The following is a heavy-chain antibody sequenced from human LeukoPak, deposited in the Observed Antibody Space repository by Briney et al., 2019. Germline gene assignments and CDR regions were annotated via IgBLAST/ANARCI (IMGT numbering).Heavy chain of an antibody. CDR1: GFTVSSNY. V-gene: IGHV3-66*01. J-gene: IGHJ4*02. D-gene: IGHD6-13*01. CDR2: IYSGGST. CDR3: ARMAGYSSSWYYFDY. Sequence: GGSLRLSCAASGFTVSSNYMSWVRQAPGKGLEWVSVIYSGGSTYYADSVKGRFTISRDNSKNTLYLQMNSLRAEDTAVYYCARMAGYSSSWYYFDYWAQGTLVTVSS.